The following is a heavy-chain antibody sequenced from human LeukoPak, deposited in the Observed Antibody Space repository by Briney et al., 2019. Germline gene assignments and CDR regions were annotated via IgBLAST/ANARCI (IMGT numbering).Heavy chain of an antibody. J-gene: IGHJ4*02. CDR1: GGSIRRNY. CDR3: ARHYDSSGSFGY. Sequence: PSETLSLTCTVSGGSIRRNYWSWIRQPPGKGLVWIGYIHSIGTTNYNPSLKSRVTISVDTSKNQFSLKLSSVTAADTAVYYCARHYDSSGSFGYWGQGTLVTVSS. V-gene: IGHV4-59*01. CDR2: IHSIGTT. D-gene: IGHD3-22*01.